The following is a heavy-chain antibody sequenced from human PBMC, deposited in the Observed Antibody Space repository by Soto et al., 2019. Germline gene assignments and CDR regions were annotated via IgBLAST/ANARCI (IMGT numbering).Heavy chain of an antibody. Sequence: SVKDSCKASGGTFSSYAITWVRQAPGQGLEWMGGIIPIFGTANYAQKFQARVTITADESTSTAYMELSSLRSEDTAVYYCARDRGPSSGYYPYWFDPWGQGTLVTVSS. V-gene: IGHV1-69*13. CDR1: GGTFSSYA. CDR3: ARDRGPSSGYYPYWFDP. J-gene: IGHJ5*02. CDR2: IIPIFGTA. D-gene: IGHD3-22*01.